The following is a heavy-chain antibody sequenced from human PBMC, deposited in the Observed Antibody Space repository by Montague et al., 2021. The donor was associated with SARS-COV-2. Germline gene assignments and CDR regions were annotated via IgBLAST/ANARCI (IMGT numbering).Heavy chain of an antibody. Sequence: SETLSLTCAVYGGSFSGYYWSWIRQPPGKGLEWIGEINHSGSTNYNPSLKSRVTISVDTSKNQSSLKLSSVTAADTAVYYCSRGRVDIVVVVAATPPYFDYWGQGTLVTVSS. CDR2: INHSGST. D-gene: IGHD2-15*01. CDR1: GGSFSGYY. J-gene: IGHJ4*02. V-gene: IGHV4-34*01. CDR3: SRGRVDIVVVVAATPPYFDY.